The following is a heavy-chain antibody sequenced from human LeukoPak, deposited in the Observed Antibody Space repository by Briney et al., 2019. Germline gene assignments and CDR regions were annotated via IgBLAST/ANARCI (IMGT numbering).Heavy chain of an antibody. D-gene: IGHD4-11*01. Sequence: PSETLSLTCTVSGGSISSSGYYWGWIRQPAGKGLEWIVRIYTSGSTNYNPSLKSRVTVSVNTSKNQFSLKLTSVPPAAPPLFSCARDVSSNYDWFDPWGQGALVTVSS. CDR3: ARDVSSNYDWFDP. CDR1: GGSISSSGYY. CDR2: IYTSGST. V-gene: IGHV4-61*02. J-gene: IGHJ5*02.